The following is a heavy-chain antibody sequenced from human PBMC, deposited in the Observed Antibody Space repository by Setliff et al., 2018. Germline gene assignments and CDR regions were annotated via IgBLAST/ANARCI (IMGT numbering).Heavy chain of an antibody. V-gene: IGHV7-4-1*02. CDR1: GYTFTNYA. D-gene: IGHD3-10*01. Sequence: ASVKVSCKASGYTFTNYAMTWMRQAPGQGLEYMGWINTNTGNPIYVQGFTGRFVFSLDTSVSTAYLQISSLKSEDTAVYYCARGSRFGTIVYKGDYYMDVWGKGTTVTVSS. CDR3: ARGSRFGTIVYKGDYYMDV. J-gene: IGHJ6*03. CDR2: INTNTGNP.